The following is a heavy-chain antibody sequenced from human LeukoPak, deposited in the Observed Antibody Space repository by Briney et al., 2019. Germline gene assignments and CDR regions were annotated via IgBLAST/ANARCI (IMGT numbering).Heavy chain of an antibody. D-gene: IGHD6-25*01. CDR2: INANSGTT. CDR3: AKPISGGLAATADCFHP. V-gene: IGHV3-23*01. Sequence: GGSLRLSCTDSRFASSVFAMSSLRQPPGKGLEWVSTINANSGTTSYAASVRGRFTISRDNSKNTLYLQLNTLRADDTATYYCAKPISGGLAATADCFHPWGQGTLVVVSS. CDR1: RFASSVFA. J-gene: IGHJ5*01.